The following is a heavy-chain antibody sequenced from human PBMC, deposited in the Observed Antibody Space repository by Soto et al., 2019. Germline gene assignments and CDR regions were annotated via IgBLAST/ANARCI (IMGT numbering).Heavy chain of an antibody. D-gene: IGHD6-19*01. V-gene: IGHV4-4*02. J-gene: IGHJ4*02. Sequence: QVQLQESGPGLVKPSGTLSLTCAVSGDSVSSPYYWCWVRQPPGKGLEWFGEVFHTGTTSYNPSLRSRVTISMDKSNNQFSLDLSSVTAADTAVYYCARSAGWYAVHSWGPGTPVIVSS. CDR3: ARSAGWYAVHS. CDR1: GDSVSSPYY. CDR2: VFHTGTT.